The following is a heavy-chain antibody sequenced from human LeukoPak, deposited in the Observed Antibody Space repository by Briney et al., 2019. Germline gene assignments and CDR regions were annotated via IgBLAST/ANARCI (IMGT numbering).Heavy chain of an antibody. J-gene: IGHJ6*03. V-gene: IGHV3-23*01. Sequence: PGGSLRLSCAASGFIFSNYAMSWVRQAPGKGLEWVSGISSSGGSTYYAGSVKGRFTISRDNSQNTLYLQMNSLRAGDTAVYYCAKDYYGSPFYYMDVWGKGTTVTVSS. D-gene: IGHD3-22*01. CDR2: ISSSGGST. CDR1: GFIFSNYA. CDR3: AKDYYGSPFYYMDV.